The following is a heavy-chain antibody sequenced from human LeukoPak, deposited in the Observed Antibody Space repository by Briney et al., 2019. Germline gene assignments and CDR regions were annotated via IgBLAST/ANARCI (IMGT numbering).Heavy chain of an antibody. CDR1: GHTFIGYY. Sequence: ASVKVSCKASGHTFIGYYMHWVRQVPGQGLEWMGRINPNSGGANYAQKFQGRVTMTRDTSISTAYMELSRLRSDDTAVYYCARGMNYDSSGYCLFDYWGQGTLVTVSS. CDR2: INPNSGGA. D-gene: IGHD3-22*01. CDR3: ARGMNYDSSGYCLFDY. V-gene: IGHV1-2*06. J-gene: IGHJ4*02.